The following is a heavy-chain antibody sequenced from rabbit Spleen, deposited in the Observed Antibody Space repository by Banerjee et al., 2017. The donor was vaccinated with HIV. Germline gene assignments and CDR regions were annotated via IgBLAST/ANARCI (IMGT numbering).Heavy chain of an antibody. CDR1: GVSFSSSSY. V-gene: IGHV1S40*01. CDR2: IDSGSSGFT. D-gene: IGHD8-1*01. CDR3: ARDSGSSFSSYGMDL. Sequence: QSLEESGGDLVKPGASLTLTCTASGVSFSSSSYMCWVRQAPGKGLEWIACIDSGSSGFTYFATWAKGRFTCSKTSSTTVTLQMTSLTAADTATYLCARDSGSSFSSYGMDLWGPGTLVTVS. J-gene: IGHJ6*01.